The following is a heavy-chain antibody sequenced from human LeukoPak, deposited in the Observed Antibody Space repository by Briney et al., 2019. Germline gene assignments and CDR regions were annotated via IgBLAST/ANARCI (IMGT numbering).Heavy chain of an antibody. CDR1: VGSISSFY. CDR3: ARDVVAAAGSWDY. CDR2: IYTSGST. D-gene: IGHD6-13*01. J-gene: IGHJ4*02. Sequence: SETLSLTCTVSVGSISSFYWSWIRQPAGKGLEGIGRIYTSGSTNYNPSLTSRVTMSVDTSKNQFSLNLSSVTAADTAVYYCARDVVAAAGSWDYWGQGTLVTVSS. V-gene: IGHV4-4*07.